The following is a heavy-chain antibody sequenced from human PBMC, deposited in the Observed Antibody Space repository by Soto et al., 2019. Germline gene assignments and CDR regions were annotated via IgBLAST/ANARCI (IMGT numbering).Heavy chain of an antibody. D-gene: IGHD1-26*01. J-gene: IGHJ5*02. Sequence: QGQLLESGGGVVQPGRSLRLSCAASGLSFSSSAMHWVRQAPGKGLEWVAMISHDGSHEYYGDSVKGRFSVSRDNSHRLLHLPMNSLWVADTAVYFCARNSDHRLVRAWLDPWGQGTLVTVSS. V-gene: IGHV3-30-3*01. CDR1: GLSFSSSA. CDR3: ARNSDHRLVRAWLDP. CDR2: ISHDGSHE.